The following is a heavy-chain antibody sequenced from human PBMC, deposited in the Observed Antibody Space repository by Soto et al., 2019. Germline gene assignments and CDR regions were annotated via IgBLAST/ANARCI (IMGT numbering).Heavy chain of an antibody. V-gene: IGHV3-33*01. Sequence: QVQLEESGGGVVQPVRSLRLSCEASGFTFNTYSMHWVRQPPGKGLEWLAAIWYDGTQKYYADSVKGRFIISRDNSKNTLYLEMNSLRAEDTAVYYCARAGGTTVTGLWHFDSWGQGTLVTVSS. D-gene: IGHD4-17*01. CDR2: IWYDGTQK. J-gene: IGHJ4*02. CDR1: GFTFNTYS. CDR3: ARAGGTTVTGLWHFDS.